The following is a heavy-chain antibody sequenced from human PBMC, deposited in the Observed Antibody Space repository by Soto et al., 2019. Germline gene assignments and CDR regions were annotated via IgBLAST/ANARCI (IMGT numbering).Heavy chain of an antibody. D-gene: IGHD5-12*01. CDR3: AKDGGRDGYNYEGGYFDY. Sequence: GGSLRLSCAASGFPFSSYGMNWVRQAPGKGLEWISAISGSGGSTYYADSVKGRFTISRDNSKNTLYLQMNSLRAEDTAVYYCAKDGGRDGYNYEGGYFDYWGQGTLVTVSS. J-gene: IGHJ4*02. V-gene: IGHV3-23*01. CDR1: GFPFSSYG. CDR2: ISGSGGST.